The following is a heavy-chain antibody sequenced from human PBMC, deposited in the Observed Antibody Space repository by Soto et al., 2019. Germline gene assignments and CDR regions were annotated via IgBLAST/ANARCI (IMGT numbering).Heavy chain of an antibody. CDR1: GYTFTSYY. CDR3: ARVRGGSSSWTDAFDI. CDR2: INPSGGST. Sequence: QVQLVQSGAEVKKPGASVKVSCKASGYTFTSYYMHWVRQAPGQGLEWMGIINPSGGSTSYAQKFQGRVTMTRDTSTSTVYMELSSLRSEDTAVYYGARVRGGSSSWTDAFDIWGQGTMVTVSS. D-gene: IGHD6-13*01. V-gene: IGHV1-46*01. J-gene: IGHJ3*02.